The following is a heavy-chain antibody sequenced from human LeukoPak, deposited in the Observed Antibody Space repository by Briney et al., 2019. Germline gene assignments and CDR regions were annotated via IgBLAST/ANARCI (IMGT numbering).Heavy chain of an antibody. Sequence: GGSLRLSCAASGFTFDDYGMRWVRQVPGKGLEWVSGINWNGSGAGYADSVKGRFTISRDNAKNSLYLQMNSLKAEDTALFYGAKYLRKLYGRGGDYYFYMDVWGKGTTVTVSS. CDR1: GFTFDDYG. V-gene: IGHV3-20*04. D-gene: IGHD2/OR15-2a*01. CDR3: AKYLRKLYGRGGDYYFYMDV. CDR2: INWNGSGA. J-gene: IGHJ6*03.